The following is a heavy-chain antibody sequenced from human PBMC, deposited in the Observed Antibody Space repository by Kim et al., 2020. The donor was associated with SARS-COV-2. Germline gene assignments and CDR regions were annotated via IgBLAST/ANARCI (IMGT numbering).Heavy chain of an antibody. V-gene: IGHV4-61*02. CDR3: AREGGDYYYGSGSYGMDV. Sequence: SETLSLTCTVSGGSISSGSYYWSWIRQPAGKGLEWIGRIYTSGSTNYNPSLKSRVTISVDTSKNQFSLKLSSVTAADTAVYYCAREGGDYYYGSGSYGMDVWGQGTTVTVSS. CDR2: IYTSGST. J-gene: IGHJ6*02. CDR1: GGSISSGSYY. D-gene: IGHD3-10*01.